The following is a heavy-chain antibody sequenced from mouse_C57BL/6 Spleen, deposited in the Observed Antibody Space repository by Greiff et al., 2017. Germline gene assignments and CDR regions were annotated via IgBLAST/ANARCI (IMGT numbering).Heavy chain of an antibody. J-gene: IGHJ2*01. CDR2: IRNKANNHAT. CDR3: TRADSSGDW. CDR1: GFTFSDAW. D-gene: IGHD3-2*02. Sequence: EVMLVESGGGLVQPGGSMKLSCAASGFTFSDAWMDWVRQSPEKGLEWVAEIRNKANNHATYSAESVKGRFTISRDDSKSSVYLRMNSVRAEDTGIYYCTRADSSGDWWGQGTTLTVSS. V-gene: IGHV6-6*01.